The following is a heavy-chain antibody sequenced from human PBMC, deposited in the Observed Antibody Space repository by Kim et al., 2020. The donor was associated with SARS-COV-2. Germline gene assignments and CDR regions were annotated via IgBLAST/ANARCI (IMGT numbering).Heavy chain of an antibody. V-gene: IGHV3-30*10. J-gene: IGHJ4*02. CDR3: VSRYCTTTACYDDY. D-gene: IGHD2-2*01. Sequence: TDSVKGRFTISRDKSKNTLFLQMNSLRTEDTAVYFCVSRYCTTTACYDDYWGQGTLVTVSS.